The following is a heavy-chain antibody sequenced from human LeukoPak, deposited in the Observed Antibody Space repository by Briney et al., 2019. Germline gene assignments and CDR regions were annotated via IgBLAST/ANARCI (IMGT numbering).Heavy chain of an antibody. CDR2: IYHSGST. CDR1: GGSISSGGYY. Sequence: PSETLSLTCTVSGGSISSGGYYWSWIRQPPGKGLEWIGYIYHSGSTYYNPSLKSRVTISVDRSKNQFSLKLSSVTAADTAVYYCARVPAAMLVAFDIWGQGTMVTVSS. V-gene: IGHV4-30-2*01. CDR3: ARVPAAMLVAFDI. J-gene: IGHJ3*02. D-gene: IGHD2-2*01.